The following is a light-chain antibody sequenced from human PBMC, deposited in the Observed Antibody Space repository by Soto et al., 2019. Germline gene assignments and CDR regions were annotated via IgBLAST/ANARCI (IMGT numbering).Light chain of an antibody. V-gene: IGLV2-14*01. J-gene: IGLJ3*02. CDR1: SSDVGAYNY. Sequence: QSVLTQPASVSGSPGQSITISCTGTSSDVGAYNYVSWYQHHPGNAPKLIIYEVSNRPSGVSHRFSGSKSGTTASLSISGLQAEDEADYYCISYTDTNGVFGGGTKVTVL. CDR2: EVS. CDR3: ISYTDTNGV.